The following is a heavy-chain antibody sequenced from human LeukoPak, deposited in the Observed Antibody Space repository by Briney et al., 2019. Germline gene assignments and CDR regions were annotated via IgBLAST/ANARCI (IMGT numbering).Heavy chain of an antibody. CDR2: IKPDGSKK. D-gene: IGHD3-10*01. CDR1: GFTFRDYW. J-gene: IGHJ4*02. Sequence: GGSLRLSCAASGFTFRDYWMNWVRQAPGKGLEWVANIKPDGSKKYYVDSVKGRFTISRDNAKNSLYLQMNSLRAEDTAVYYCARDLWFGELLDQPDYWGQGTLVTVSS. V-gene: IGHV3-7*01. CDR3: ARDLWFGELLDQPDY.